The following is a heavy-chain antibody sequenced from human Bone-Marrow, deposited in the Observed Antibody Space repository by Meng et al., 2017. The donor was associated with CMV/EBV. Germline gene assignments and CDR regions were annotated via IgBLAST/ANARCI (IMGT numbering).Heavy chain of an antibody. J-gene: IGHJ6*02. D-gene: IGHD2-2*02. V-gene: IGHV4-34*01. CDR3: ARGYCSSTSCYRRGYYYYYGMEV. Sequence: SETLSLTCAVYGGSFSGYYWSWIRQPPGKGLEWIGEINHSGSTNYNPSLKSRVTISVDTSKNQFSLKLSSVTAADTAVYYCARGYCSSTSCYRRGYYYYYGMEVWGQGTTVTVSS. CDR1: GGSFSGYY. CDR2: INHSGST.